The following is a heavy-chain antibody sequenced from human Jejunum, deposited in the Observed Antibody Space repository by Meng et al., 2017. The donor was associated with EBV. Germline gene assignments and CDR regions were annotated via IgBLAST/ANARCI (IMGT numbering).Heavy chain of an antibody. Sequence: QVQLVQSGAEVKKPXXSVKVSCKASGYTFTAYFIHWVRQAPGQGLEWMGQINPYTGVTHHAQNFQGRVTMTRDTSISTAYMELSRLTSDDTAVYYCARVRSPVTPDYWGQGTLCNVSS. CDR1: GYTFTAYF. J-gene: IGHJ4*02. CDR2: INPYTGVT. V-gene: IGHV1-2*06. CDR3: ARVRSPVTPDY. D-gene: IGHD4-17*01.